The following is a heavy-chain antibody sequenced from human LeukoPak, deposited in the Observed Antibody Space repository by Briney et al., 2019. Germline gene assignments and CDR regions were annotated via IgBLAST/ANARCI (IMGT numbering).Heavy chain of an antibody. CDR2: ITTYSGLT. V-gene: IGHV1-18*01. J-gene: IGHJ4*02. CDR1: GYTFINYG. Sequence: ASVKVSCKASGYTFINYGFNWVRQAPGQGLEWMGWITTYSGLTHYAQKFQDRVTFSTDRSTTTAYMELRSLRSDDTAVYYCARARFSDLIDYWGQGTLVTVSS. CDR3: ARARFSDLIDY. D-gene: IGHD3-3*01.